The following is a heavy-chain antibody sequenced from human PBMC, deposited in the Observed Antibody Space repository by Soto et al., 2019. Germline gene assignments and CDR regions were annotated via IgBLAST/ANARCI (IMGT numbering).Heavy chain of an antibody. CDR1: GYSISSGYY. V-gene: IGHV4-38-2*01. D-gene: IGHD1-7*01. J-gene: IGHJ4*02. Sequence: TSETLSLTCAVSGYSISSGYYWGWIRQPPGKGLEWIGSIYHSGSTYYNPSLKSRVTISVDTSKNQFSLKLSSVTAADTAVYYCARAVITGTTGYYFDYWGQGTLVTV. CDR2: IYHSGST. CDR3: ARAVITGTTGYYFDY.